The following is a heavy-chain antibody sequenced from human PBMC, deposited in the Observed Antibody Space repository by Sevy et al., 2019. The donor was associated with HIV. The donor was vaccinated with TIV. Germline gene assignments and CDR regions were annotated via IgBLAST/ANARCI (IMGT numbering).Heavy chain of an antibody. V-gene: IGHV4-39*01. CDR3: ARLSGITMIVVVLDAFDI. J-gene: IGHJ3*02. CDR1: GGSISSSSYY. D-gene: IGHD3-22*01. CDR2: IYYSGST. Sequence: SETLSLTCTVSGGSISSSSYYWGWIRQPPGKGLEWIGSIYYSGSTYYHPSLKSRVTISVDTSKNQFSLKLSSVTAADTAVYYCARLSGITMIVVVLDAFDIWGQGTMVTVSS.